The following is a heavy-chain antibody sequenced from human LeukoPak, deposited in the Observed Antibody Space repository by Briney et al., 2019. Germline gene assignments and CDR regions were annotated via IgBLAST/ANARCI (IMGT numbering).Heavy chain of an antibody. Sequence: ASVKVSCKASGYTFTGYYMHWVRQAPGQGLEWMGRINPNSGGTNYAQKFQGRVTMTRDTSVSTAYMELSRLRSDDTAVYYCARVTQNYAFDIWGQGTMVTVSS. D-gene: IGHD1-7*01. CDR1: GYTFTGYY. V-gene: IGHV1-2*06. J-gene: IGHJ3*02. CDR3: ARVTQNYAFDI. CDR2: INPNSGGT.